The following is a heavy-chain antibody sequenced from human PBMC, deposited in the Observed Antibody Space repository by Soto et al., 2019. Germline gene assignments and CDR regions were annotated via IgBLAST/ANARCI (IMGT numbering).Heavy chain of an antibody. Sequence: ASVKVSCKASGYTFTSYGISWVRQAPGQGLEWMGWISAYNGNTNYAQKLQGRVTMTTDTSTSTAYMELRSLRSDDTAVYYCARYDFWSGYDPNYHYYGMDVWGQGTTVTVSS. J-gene: IGHJ6*02. CDR1: GYTFTSYG. CDR2: ISAYNGNT. D-gene: IGHD3-3*01. V-gene: IGHV1-18*01. CDR3: ARYDFWSGYDPNYHYYGMDV.